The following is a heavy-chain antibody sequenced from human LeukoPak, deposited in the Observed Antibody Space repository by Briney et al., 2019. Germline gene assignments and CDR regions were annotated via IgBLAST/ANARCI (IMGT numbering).Heavy chain of an antibody. J-gene: IGHJ4*02. CDR2: IYWDDDK. V-gene: IGHV2-5*02. D-gene: IGHD3-9*01. CDR1: GFSLSTSGVG. Sequence: SGPTLVNPTLTLTLTCTFSGFSLSTSGVGVGWIRQPPGKALEWLALIYWDDDKRYSPSLKSRLTITKDTSKNQVVLTMTNMDPVDTATYYCAHSGTYYDILTGYYDYFDYWGQGTLVTVSS. CDR3: AHSGTYYDILTGYYDYFDY.